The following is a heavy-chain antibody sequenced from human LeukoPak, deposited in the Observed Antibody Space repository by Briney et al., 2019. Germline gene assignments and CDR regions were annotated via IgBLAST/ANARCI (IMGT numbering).Heavy chain of an antibody. D-gene: IGHD2-15*01. Sequence: SKTLSLTCTVSGGSISSYYWSWIRQPPGKGLEWIGYIYYSGSTNYNPSLKSRVTISVDTSKNQLSLKLSSVTAADTAVYYCARENCSGGSCSAFDYWGQGTLVTVSS. CDR1: GGSISSYY. J-gene: IGHJ4*02. V-gene: IGHV4-59*01. CDR3: ARENCSGGSCSAFDY. CDR2: IYYSGST.